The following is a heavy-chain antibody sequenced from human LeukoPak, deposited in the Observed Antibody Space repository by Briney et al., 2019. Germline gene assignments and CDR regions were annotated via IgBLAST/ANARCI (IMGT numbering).Heavy chain of an antibody. CDR2: ISWNSGSI. Sequence: GGSLRLSCAASGFTFDDYAMHWVRQAPGKGLEWVSGISWNSGSIGYADSVKGRFTISRDDAKNSLYLQMNSLRAEDTALYYCFSGDYWGQGTLVTVPS. CDR1: GFTFDDYA. CDR3: FSGDY. V-gene: IGHV3-9*01. J-gene: IGHJ4*02.